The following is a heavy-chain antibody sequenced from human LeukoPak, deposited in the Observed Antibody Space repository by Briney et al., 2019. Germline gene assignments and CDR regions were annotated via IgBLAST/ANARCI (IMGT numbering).Heavy chain of an antibody. CDR1: GYTFTSYG. Sequence: ASVKVSCKASGYTFTSYGISWVRQAPGQGLEWMGWINTNTGNPTYAQDFTGRFVFSLDTSVSTAYLQISSLKAEDTAVYSCARAYQPLGGLSFPDYWGQGTLVTVSS. V-gene: IGHV7-4-1*02. D-gene: IGHD3-16*02. CDR3: ARAYQPLGGLSFPDY. J-gene: IGHJ4*02. CDR2: INTNTGNP.